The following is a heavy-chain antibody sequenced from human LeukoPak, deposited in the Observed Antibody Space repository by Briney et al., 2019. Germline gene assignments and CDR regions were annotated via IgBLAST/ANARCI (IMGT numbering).Heavy chain of an antibody. Sequence: KPSETLSLTCTVSGGSISSSSYYWGWIRQPPGKGLEWIGSIYYSGSTNYNPSLKSRVTMSVDTSKNQFSLKLSSVTAADTAVYYCARDLAIPGDYYYYMDVWGKGTTVTVSS. J-gene: IGHJ6*03. D-gene: IGHD2-21*01. CDR2: IYYSGST. CDR1: GGSISSSSYY. CDR3: ARDLAIPGDYYYYMDV. V-gene: IGHV4-39*07.